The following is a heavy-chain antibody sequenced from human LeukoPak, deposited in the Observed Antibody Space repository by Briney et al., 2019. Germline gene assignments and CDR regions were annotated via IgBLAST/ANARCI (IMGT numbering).Heavy chain of an antibody. CDR3: ARHDTGDAFDF. J-gene: IGHJ4*02. D-gene: IGHD2-21*01. CDR2: ISNGGSTI. V-gene: IGHV3-48*03. CDR1: GFNFDHAE. Sequence: GGSLRLSCAASGFNFDHAEMNWVRQAPGKGLQWIAYISNGGSTIHYADSVKGRFIISRDNAKNSLSLQMNSLRAEDTGVYYCARHDTGDAFDFWGQGARVTVSS.